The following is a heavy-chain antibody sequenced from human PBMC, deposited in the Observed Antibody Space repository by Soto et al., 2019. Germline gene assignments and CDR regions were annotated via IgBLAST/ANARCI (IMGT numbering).Heavy chain of an antibody. CDR3: AREPYGDYSGY. Sequence: QVQLVQSGAEVKKSGSSVKVSCKASGGTFSSYSINWVRQAPGQGLEWMGRITPILGIANYAQKFQGRVTINADKSTSTAYMELSSLRSEDTAVYYCAREPYGDYSGYWGQGTLVTVSS. V-gene: IGHV1-69*08. D-gene: IGHD4-17*01. J-gene: IGHJ4*02. CDR2: ITPILGIA. CDR1: GGTFSSYS.